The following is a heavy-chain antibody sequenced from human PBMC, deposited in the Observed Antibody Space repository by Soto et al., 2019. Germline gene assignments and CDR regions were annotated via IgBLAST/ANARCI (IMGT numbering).Heavy chain of an antibody. Sequence: SETLSLTCSVSGGSISSGYYYWSWIRQPPGKGLEWIGNIYYSGTTYYNPSLRSRVSISVDTSKSQFSLKLSSVTAADTAVYYCARDTGIAARPADYWGQGALVTVSS. CDR1: GGSISSGYYY. CDR2: IYYSGTT. D-gene: IGHD6-6*01. V-gene: IGHV4-30-4*01. CDR3: ARDTGIAARPADY. J-gene: IGHJ4*02.